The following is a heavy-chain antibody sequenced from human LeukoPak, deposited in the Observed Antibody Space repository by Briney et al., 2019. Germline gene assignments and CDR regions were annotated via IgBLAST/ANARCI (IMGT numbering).Heavy chain of an antibody. Sequence: PGGSLRLSCAASGFTFSSYGMHWVRQAPGKGLEWVAVIWYDGSNKYYADSLKGRLTISRDNSKNMLYLQMNILRVEDTAVYYCAKDRYPYSSSSVHWFDPWGQGTLVTVSS. D-gene: IGHD6-6*01. CDR2: IWYDGSNK. CDR1: GFTFSSYG. V-gene: IGHV3-33*06. CDR3: AKDRYPYSSSSVHWFDP. J-gene: IGHJ5*02.